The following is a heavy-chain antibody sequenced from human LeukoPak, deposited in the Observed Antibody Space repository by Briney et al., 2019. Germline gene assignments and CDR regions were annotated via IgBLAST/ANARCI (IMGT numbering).Heavy chain of an antibody. V-gene: IGHV1-8*03. Sequence: TFSTYDIXXLRQAAGQGIEWMGWMNPNSANTGFEKKFQGRAAITRDTSTATAYLELSSLTSEDTAVYYCARAIRYQLLSDYWGQGTLVTVSS. J-gene: IGHJ4*02. CDR1: TFSTYD. CDR3: ARAIRYQLLSDY. D-gene: IGHD2-2*01. CDR2: MNPNSANT.